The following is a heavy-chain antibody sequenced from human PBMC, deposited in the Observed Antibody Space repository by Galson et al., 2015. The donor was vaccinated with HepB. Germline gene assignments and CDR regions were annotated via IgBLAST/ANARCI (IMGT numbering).Heavy chain of an antibody. CDR3: AKVRYNDYYYYMDV. V-gene: IGHV3-23*01. D-gene: IGHD1-1*01. CDR2: ISGSGGST. CDR1: GFTFSSYA. Sequence: LRLSCAASGFTFSSYAMSWVRQAPGKGLEWVSAISGSGGSTYYADSVKGRFTISRDNSKNTLYLQMNSLRAEDTAVYYCAKVRYNDYYYYMDVWGKGTTVTVSS. J-gene: IGHJ6*03.